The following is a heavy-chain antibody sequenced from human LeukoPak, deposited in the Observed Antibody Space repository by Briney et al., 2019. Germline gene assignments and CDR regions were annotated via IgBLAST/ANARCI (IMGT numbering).Heavy chain of an antibody. J-gene: IGHJ6*03. V-gene: IGHV1-69*06. CDR3: ARDLADYYGSGSYVSYYYYMDV. CDR2: IIPIFGTA. D-gene: IGHD3-10*01. Sequence: GASVKVSCKASGGTFSSYAISWVRQAPGQGLEWMGGIIPIFGTANYAQKFQGRVTITADKSTSTAYMELSSLRSEDTAVYYCARDLADYYGSGSYVSYYYYMDVWGKGTTVTISS. CDR1: GGTFSSYA.